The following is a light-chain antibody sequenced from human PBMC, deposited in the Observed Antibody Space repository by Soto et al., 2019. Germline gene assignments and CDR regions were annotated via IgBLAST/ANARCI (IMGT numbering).Light chain of an antibody. CDR3: QQSGSSPWT. J-gene: IGKJ1*01. CDR2: GAS. Sequence: EIVLKQSTGTLSLSPGERATLSCRASQSVSSSYLAWYQQKPGQAPRLRIYGASSSATGIPDRVSGSGSGTDFTLTISRLEPADCAVYYCQQSGSSPWTFGQGAKVEI. V-gene: IGKV3-20*01. CDR1: QSVSSSY.